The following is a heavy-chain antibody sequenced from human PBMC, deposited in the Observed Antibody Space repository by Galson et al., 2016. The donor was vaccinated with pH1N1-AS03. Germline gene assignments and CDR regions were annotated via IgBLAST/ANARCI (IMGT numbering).Heavy chain of an antibody. D-gene: IGHD6-6*01. Sequence: SLRLSCAASGFTFGSYWMSRVRQAPGKGLEWVANIKEDGSAKSYVDSVKGRFTISRDNSKNSLYLQMNSLRVEDTALYYCARYGSSPWFDPWGQGTLVTVSS. CDR2: IKEDGSAK. CDR1: GFTFGSYW. J-gene: IGHJ5*02. V-gene: IGHV3-7*01. CDR3: ARYGSSPWFDP.